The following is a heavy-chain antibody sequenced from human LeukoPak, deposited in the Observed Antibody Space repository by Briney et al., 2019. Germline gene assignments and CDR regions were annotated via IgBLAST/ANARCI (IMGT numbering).Heavy chain of an antibody. V-gene: IGHV4-39*07. CDR3: AKSSGSYYNVDFDY. J-gene: IGHJ4*02. Sequence: SETLSLTCTVSGRSISSSSYYWGWIRQPPGKGLEWIGSIYYSGSTYYNPSLKSRVTISVDTSKNQFSLKLSSVTAADTAVYYCAKSSGSYYNVDFDYWGQGTLVTVSS. CDR2: IYYSGST. D-gene: IGHD3-10*01. CDR1: GRSISSSSYY.